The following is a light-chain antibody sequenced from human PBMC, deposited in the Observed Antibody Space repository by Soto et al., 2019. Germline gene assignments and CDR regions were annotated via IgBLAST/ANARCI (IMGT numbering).Light chain of an antibody. J-gene: IGLJ2*01. Sequence: QSALTQPASVSGSPGQSITISCTGTSSDVGGYNYVSWYQQHPGKAPKLMIYDVSYRPSGVSNRFSGSKSGNTASLTISGLQAEDEADYYCSSYTTSSTSLVFGGGTKVTVL. CDR1: SSDVGGYNY. CDR2: DVS. CDR3: SSYTTSSTSLV. V-gene: IGLV2-14*01.